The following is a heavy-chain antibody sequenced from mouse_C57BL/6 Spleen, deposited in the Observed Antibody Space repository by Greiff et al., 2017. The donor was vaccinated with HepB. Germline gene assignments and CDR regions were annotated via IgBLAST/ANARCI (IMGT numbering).Heavy chain of an antibody. Sequence: VQLQQSGAELVRPGASVKLSCTASGFNIKDDYMHWVKQRPEQGLEWIGRIDPENGDTEYASKFQGKATITADTTSNTAYLQLSSLTSEDTSVYYCTTAVVAPYAMDYWGQGTSVTVSS. D-gene: IGHD1-1*01. CDR3: TTAVVAPYAMDY. CDR1: GFNIKDDY. CDR2: IDPENGDT. V-gene: IGHV14-4*01. J-gene: IGHJ4*01.